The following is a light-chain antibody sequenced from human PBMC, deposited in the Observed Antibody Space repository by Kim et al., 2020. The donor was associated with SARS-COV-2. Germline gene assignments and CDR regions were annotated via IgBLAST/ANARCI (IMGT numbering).Light chain of an antibody. CDR2: AAS. CDR3: QQYGTSTGYT. J-gene: IGKJ2*01. CDR1: QSVSSNY. Sequence: PGKRATLSCRASQSVSSNYLAWYQQKPGQAPRLLIYAASSRATGIPDRFSGSGSQTDFTLTINGLEPEDFALYYCQQYGTSTGYTFGQGTKLEI. V-gene: IGKV3-20*01.